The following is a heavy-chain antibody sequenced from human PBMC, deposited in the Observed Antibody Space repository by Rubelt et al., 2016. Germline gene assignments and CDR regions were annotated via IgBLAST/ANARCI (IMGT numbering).Heavy chain of an antibody. D-gene: IGHD3-3*01. V-gene: IGHV3-20*03. CDR1: DYG. CDR3: APIFGVPDYGMDV. J-gene: IGHJ6*02. Sequence: DYGISWVRQVPGKGLEWVPGISWNGAGIGYADSVEGRFSISRDNAKNSLYLQMNSLRAEDTAVYYCAPIFGVPDYGMDVWGQGTTVTVSS. CDR2: ISWNGAGI.